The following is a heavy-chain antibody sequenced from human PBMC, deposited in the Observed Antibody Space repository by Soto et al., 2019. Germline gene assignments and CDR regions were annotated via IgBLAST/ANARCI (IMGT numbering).Heavy chain of an antibody. V-gene: IGHV1-24*01. CDR1: GYTLTELS. CDR3: ARAITIFGVVPPSFDY. CDR2: FDPEDGET. Sequence: ASVKVSCKVSGYTLTELSMHWVRQAPGKGLEWMGGFDPEDGETIYAQKFQGRVTMTEDTSTATAYMELSSLQSEDTAVYYCARAITIFGVVPPSFDYWGQGTLVTVSS. D-gene: IGHD3-3*01. J-gene: IGHJ4*02.